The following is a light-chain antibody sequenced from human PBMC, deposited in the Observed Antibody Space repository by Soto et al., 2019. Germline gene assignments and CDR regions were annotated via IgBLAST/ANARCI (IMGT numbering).Light chain of an antibody. Sequence: DIQLTQSPSTLSASVGDRLTLTCRASQSITDWVAWYKHNLGRAPKLLIYDASTLESGVPSRFRGSGYGTEFTLTISSLKPDDFETYYCLQFSTYPRTFGQGTKVDIK. J-gene: IGKJ1*01. CDR1: QSITDW. CDR2: DAS. CDR3: LQFSTYPRT. V-gene: IGKV1-5*01.